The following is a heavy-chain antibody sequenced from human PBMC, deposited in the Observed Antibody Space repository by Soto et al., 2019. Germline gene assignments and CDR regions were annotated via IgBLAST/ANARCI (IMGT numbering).Heavy chain of an antibody. J-gene: IGHJ4*02. CDR2: MSGSGGST. CDR3: AKVVVPSAIRSFFDY. V-gene: IGHV3-23*01. CDR1: GFTFSSYG. Sequence: PGGSLRLSCAASGFTFSSYGMSWVRQAPGKGLGWVSSMSGSGGSTYYADSVKGRFTISRDNSKNTLYLQMNSLRAEDTAVYYCAKVVVPSAIRSFFDYWGQGTLVTVSS. D-gene: IGHD2-2*02.